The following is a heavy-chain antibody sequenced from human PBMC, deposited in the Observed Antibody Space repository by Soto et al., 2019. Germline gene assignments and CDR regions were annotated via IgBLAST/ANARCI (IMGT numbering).Heavy chain of an antibody. J-gene: IGHJ3*02. D-gene: IGHD2-21*01. CDR1: GNTFTSYG. CDR3: ARDPRKLAYCGGDCAFDI. CDR2: TSAYNGNT. V-gene: IGHV1-18*01. Sequence: ASVKVSCKASGNTFTSYGISWVRQAPGQGLEWMGWTSAYNGNTNYAQKLQGRVTMTTDTSTSTAYMELRSLRSDDTAVYYCARDPRKLAYCGGDCAFDIWGQGTMVTVSS.